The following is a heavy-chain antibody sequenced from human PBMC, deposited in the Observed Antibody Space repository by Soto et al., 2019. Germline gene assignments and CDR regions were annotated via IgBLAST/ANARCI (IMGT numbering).Heavy chain of an antibody. D-gene: IGHD2-2*01. Sequence: GGSLRLSCAASGFTFSSYWMSWVRQAPGKGLEWVANIKQDGSEKYYVDSVKGRFTISRDNAKNSLYLQMNSLRAEDTAVYYCAREIVVVPANSYYYYMDVWGKGTTVTVSS. CDR3: AREIVVVPANSYYYYMDV. CDR2: IKQDGSEK. V-gene: IGHV3-7*01. J-gene: IGHJ6*03. CDR1: GFTFSSYW.